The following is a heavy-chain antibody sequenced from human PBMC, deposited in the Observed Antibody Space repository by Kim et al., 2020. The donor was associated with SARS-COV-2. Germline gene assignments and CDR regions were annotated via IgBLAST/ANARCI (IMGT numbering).Heavy chain of an antibody. J-gene: IGHJ4*02. Sequence: QGRVTITADESTSTAYMELSSLRSEDTAVYYCARDGGVRIVGATTYYFDYWGQGTLVTVSS. CDR3: ARDGGVRIVGATTYYFDY. D-gene: IGHD1-26*01. V-gene: IGHV1-69*01.